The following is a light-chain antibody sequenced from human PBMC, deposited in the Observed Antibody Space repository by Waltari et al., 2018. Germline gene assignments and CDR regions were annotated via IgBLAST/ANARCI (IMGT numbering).Light chain of an antibody. CDR2: AAS. J-gene: IGKJ1*01. CDR3: QHYVNLPVT. CDR1: QSVSRA. V-gene: IGKV3-20*01. Sequence: EIVLTQSPGTLSLSPGERATLSSRASQSVSRALAWYQQKPGQAPRLLIYAASTRATGVPDRFSGSGSRTDFSLTISRLDPEDFAVYYCQHYVNLPVTFGQGTKVEI.